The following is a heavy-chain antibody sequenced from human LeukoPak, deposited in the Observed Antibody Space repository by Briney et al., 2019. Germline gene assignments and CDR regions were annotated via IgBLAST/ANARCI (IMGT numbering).Heavy chain of an antibody. CDR1: DGSISSYY. CDR3: ARGDYYDSSGYDY. J-gene: IGHJ4*02. V-gene: IGHV4-59*01. Sequence: SETLSLTCTVSDGSISSYYWSWIRQPPGKGLERIGYIYYSGSTNYNPSLKSRVTISVDTSKNQFSLKLSSVTAADTAVYYCARGDYYDSSGYDYWGQGTLVTVSS. CDR2: IYYSGST. D-gene: IGHD3-22*01.